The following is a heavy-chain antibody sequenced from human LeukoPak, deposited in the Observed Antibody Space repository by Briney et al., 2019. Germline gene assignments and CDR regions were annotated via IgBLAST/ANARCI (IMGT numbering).Heavy chain of an antibody. CDR1: GFTFSSYA. CDR3: ARGYCSSTNCFLDY. Sequence: PGGSLRLSCAASGFTFSSYAFHWVRQAPGKGLEWVATISFDENNKYYADSVKGRSTISRDNSKNTLYLQMNSLRAKDTAVYSCARGYCSSTNCFLDYWGQGTLVTVSS. V-gene: IGHV3-30-3*01. J-gene: IGHJ4*02. D-gene: IGHD2-2*01. CDR2: ISFDENNK.